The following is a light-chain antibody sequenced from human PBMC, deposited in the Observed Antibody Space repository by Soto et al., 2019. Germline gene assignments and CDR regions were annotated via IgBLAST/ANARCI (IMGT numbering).Light chain of an antibody. Sequence: EIQMTLSTSTLSAFVGDSGTVTRRRSQSISSWLAWYQQKPGKDPKLLIYKVSSVGSGVPSRFSGSGSGTEFTLTIRSLQPDDFATNYCKQYNSYSGTFGQGTKVDIK. CDR1: QSISSW. J-gene: IGKJ1*01. CDR3: KQYNSYSGT. V-gene: IGKV1-5*03. CDR2: KVS.